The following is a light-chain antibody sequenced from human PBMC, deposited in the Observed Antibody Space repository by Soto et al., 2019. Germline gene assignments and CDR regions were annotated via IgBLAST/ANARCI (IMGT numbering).Light chain of an antibody. CDR2: EVP. Sequence: QSVLTQPASVSGSPGQSIAISCTGTSGDVGGYDYVSWYQQHPDKAPKLMIYEVPKRPSWVSTRFSGSKSGNTASLTISGLQPEDEADYYCSSHTSGSTRVFGSGTKVTVL. V-gene: IGLV2-14*01. CDR1: SGDVGGYDY. J-gene: IGLJ1*01. CDR3: SSHTSGSTRV.